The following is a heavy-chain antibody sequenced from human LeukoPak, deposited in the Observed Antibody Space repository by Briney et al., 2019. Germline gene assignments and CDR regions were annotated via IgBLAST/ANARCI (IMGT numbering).Heavy chain of an antibody. Sequence: TGGSLRLSCVASGFTFSSYWMSWVRQAPGKGLEWVANIKQDGSEKYYVDSVKGRFTISRDNAKNSLYLQMNSLRAEDTAVYYCARVVGPGDYWGQGTLVTVSS. CDR1: GFTFSSYW. CDR3: ARVVGPGDY. V-gene: IGHV3-7*01. CDR2: IKQDGSEK. D-gene: IGHD1-26*01. J-gene: IGHJ4*02.